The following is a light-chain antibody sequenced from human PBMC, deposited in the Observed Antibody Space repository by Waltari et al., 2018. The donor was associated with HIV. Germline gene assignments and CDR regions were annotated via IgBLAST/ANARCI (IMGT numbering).Light chain of an antibody. Sequence: QSALTQPRSVSGSPGQSVTISCTGTSSDVGAYDYVSWYQHHPGKAANLMIYDVSKRPSGVPDRFSGSKSGNTASLTISGLQAEDEADYYCCSYAGSYTYVFGTGTKVTVL. J-gene: IGLJ1*01. CDR1: SSDVGAYDY. V-gene: IGLV2-11*01. CDR3: CSYAGSYTYV. CDR2: DVS.